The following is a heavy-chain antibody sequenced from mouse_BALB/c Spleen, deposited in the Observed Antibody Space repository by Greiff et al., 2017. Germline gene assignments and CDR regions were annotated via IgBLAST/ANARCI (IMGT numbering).Heavy chain of an antibody. Sequence: EVQLHQSGPELVKPGASVKISCKASGYSFTGYFMNWVKQSHGKSLEWIGRINPYNGDTFYNQKFKGKATLTVDKSSSTAHMELLSLTSEDSAVYYCGLFYYGNYDYAMDYWGQGTSVTVSS. J-gene: IGHJ4*01. D-gene: IGHD2-1*01. CDR1: GYSFTGYF. CDR2: INPYNGDT. V-gene: IGHV1-37*01. CDR3: GLFYYGNYDYAMDY.